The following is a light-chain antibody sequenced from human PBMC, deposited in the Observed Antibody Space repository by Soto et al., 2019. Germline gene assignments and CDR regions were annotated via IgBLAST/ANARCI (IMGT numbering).Light chain of an antibody. CDR3: EQYNSWAPMYT. Sequence: EIVMTQSPSTLSVSPGEGATLSFMASQVVSHNLAWYQQKPGQAPRLLICGASNRATGIPTRFSGSGSGIDFTLTISSLQSEDFSVYYCEQYNSWAPMYTFGQGTKLEIK. CDR2: GAS. CDR1: QVVSHN. V-gene: IGKV3-15*01. J-gene: IGKJ2*01.